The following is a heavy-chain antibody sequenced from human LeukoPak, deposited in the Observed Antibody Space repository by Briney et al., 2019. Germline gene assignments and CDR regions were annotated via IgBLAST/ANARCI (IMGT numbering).Heavy chain of an antibody. CDR3: SRSGTGENDY. CDR2: INCNSGGT. D-gene: IGHD3-10*01. CDR1: GYTFTDYY. J-gene: IGHJ4*02. Sequence: ASVKVSCKASGYTFTDYYLHWVRQAPGQGLEWMGWINCNSGGTNFAPKFRGRVTVTRDTSITTAYMELSGLTSDDTAVYYCSRSGTGENDYWGQGTLVTVSS. V-gene: IGHV1-2*02.